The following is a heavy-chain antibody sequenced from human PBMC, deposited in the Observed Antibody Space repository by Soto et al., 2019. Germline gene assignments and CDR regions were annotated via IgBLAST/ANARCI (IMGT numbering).Heavy chain of an antibody. CDR3: AIDEVGATPGPLYYYYGMDV. V-gene: IGHV3-11*01. CDR2: ISSSGSTI. D-gene: IGHD1-26*01. J-gene: IGHJ6*02. CDR1: GFTFSDYY. Sequence: LRLSCAASGFTFSDYYMNWIRQAPGKGLEWVSYISSSGSTIYYADSVKGRFTISRDNAKNSLYLQMNSLRAEDTAVYYCAIDEVGATPGPLYYYYGMDVWGQGTTVTVSS.